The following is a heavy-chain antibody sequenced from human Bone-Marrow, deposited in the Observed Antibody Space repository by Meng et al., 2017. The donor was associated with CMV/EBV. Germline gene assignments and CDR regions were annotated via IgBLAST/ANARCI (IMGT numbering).Heavy chain of an antibody. J-gene: IGHJ4*02. CDR2: ISYDGSNK. CDR1: GFTFSSYA. CDR3: ARDRSGVVGATSVFDY. D-gene: IGHD1-26*01. Sequence: SGFTFSSYAMHWVRQAPGKALELVAVISYDGSNKYYADSVKGRFTISRDNSKNTLYLQMNSLRAEDTAVYYCARDRSGVVGATSVFDYWGQGTLVTVSS. V-gene: IGHV3-30*04.